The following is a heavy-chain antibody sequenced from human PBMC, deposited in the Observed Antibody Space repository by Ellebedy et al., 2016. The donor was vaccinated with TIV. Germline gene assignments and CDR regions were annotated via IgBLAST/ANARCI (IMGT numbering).Heavy chain of an antibody. J-gene: IGHJ4*02. V-gene: IGHV1-69*13. CDR1: GGTFSSSA. CDR3: AGTKIPPSGTVFDY. D-gene: IGHD6-13*01. CDR2: IIPVFGRP. Sequence: AASVKVSCKASGGTFSSSAITWVRQAPGQGLEWMGGIIPVFGRPNYAQKFLGRVTITADESTNTAYLELSSLRSEDTAMYYCAGTKIPPSGTVFDYWGQGTLVTVSS.